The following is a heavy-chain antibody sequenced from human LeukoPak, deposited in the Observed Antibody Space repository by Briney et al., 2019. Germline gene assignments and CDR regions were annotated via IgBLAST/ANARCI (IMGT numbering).Heavy chain of an antibody. J-gene: IGHJ4*02. Sequence: AGGSLRLSCAASGFTFDDYAMRWVRQAPGKGLEWVSLISWDGGSTYYADSVKGRFTISRDNSKNSLYLQMNSLRAEDTALYYCAKTIAQGYFDYWGQGTLVTVSS. CDR3: AKTIAQGYFDY. CDR1: GFTFDDYA. V-gene: IGHV3-43D*03. CDR2: ISWDGGST.